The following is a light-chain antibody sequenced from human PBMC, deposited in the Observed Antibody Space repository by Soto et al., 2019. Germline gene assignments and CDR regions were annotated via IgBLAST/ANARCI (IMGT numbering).Light chain of an antibody. Sequence: DIVMTQSPDSLAVSLGERATINCKSSQNVLYSSNNKNYLAWYQQKPGQPPKLLIYWASTRESGVPDRFSGSGSGTGFTLTISSLQAEDVAVYYCQQYYSTPLTFGGGTKVDIK. CDR2: WAS. CDR3: QQYYSTPLT. V-gene: IGKV4-1*01. J-gene: IGKJ4*01. CDR1: QNVLYSSNNKNY.